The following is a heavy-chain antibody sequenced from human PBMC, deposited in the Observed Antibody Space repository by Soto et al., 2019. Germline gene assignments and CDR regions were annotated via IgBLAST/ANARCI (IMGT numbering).Heavy chain of an antibody. D-gene: IGHD6-19*01. J-gene: IGHJ4*02. CDR3: AKDRMPVSGTLFDF. CDR1: GFTFSNFA. V-gene: IGHV3-23*01. CDR2: ISSVGGAT. Sequence: LRLSCAASGFTFSNFAMSWVRQAPGEGLEWVSGISSVGGATNYADSVKGRFTISRDNSKNTVYLQMNSLRGEDTAVYYCAKDRMPVSGTLFDFWGQGILVTVSS.